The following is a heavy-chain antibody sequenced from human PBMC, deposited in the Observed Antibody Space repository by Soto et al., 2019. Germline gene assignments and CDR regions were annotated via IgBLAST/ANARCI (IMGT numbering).Heavy chain of an antibody. CDR1: PGSMSTYY. D-gene: IGHD4-17*01. CDR3: ARDDTTGLFDF. V-gene: IGHV4-59*01. CDR2: ISHTGRT. Sequence: SETLSLTCSVSPGSMSTYYWTWIRQSPGKGLEWIGQISHTGRTKYNPSLESRVTISVDTSRKQFSLKLSSVTAADTALYYCARDDTTGLFDFWGQGTLVTVSS. J-gene: IGHJ4*02.